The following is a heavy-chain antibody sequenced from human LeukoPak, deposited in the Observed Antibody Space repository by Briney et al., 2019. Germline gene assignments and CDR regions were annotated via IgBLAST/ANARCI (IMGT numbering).Heavy chain of an antibody. Sequence: SETLSLTCTVSGGSISSYYWSWIRQPPGKGLEWIGYISYSGSTNYNPSLKSRVTISVDTSKNQFSLRLSSVTAADTAIYFCARCRDGYPPFDYWGQGTLVTVSS. D-gene: IGHD5-24*01. V-gene: IGHV4-59*01. CDR1: GGSISSYY. CDR3: ARCRDGYPPFDY. CDR2: ISYSGST. J-gene: IGHJ4*02.